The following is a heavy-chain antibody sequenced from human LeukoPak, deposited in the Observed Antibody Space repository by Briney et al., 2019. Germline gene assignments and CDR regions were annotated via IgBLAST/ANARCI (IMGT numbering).Heavy chain of an antibody. CDR2: INTDGSST. V-gene: IGHV3-74*01. J-gene: IGHJ4*02. D-gene: IGHD3-3*01. Sequence: GGSLRLSCAASGFTFSSYWMHWVRQAPGKGLVWFSRINTDGSSTSYADSVKGRFTISRDNAKNSLYLQMNSLRPEDTAVYYCARVSYDFWSGSTYYFDYWGQGTLVTVSS. CDR1: GFTFSSYW. CDR3: ARVSYDFWSGSTYYFDY.